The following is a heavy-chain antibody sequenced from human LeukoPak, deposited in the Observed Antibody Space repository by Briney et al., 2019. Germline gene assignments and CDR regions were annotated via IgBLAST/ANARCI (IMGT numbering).Heavy chain of an antibody. CDR1: GFTFSSYW. Sequence: PGGSLRLSCAASGFTFSSYWMSWVRQAPGKGLEWVANVKEDGSERYSVDSVRGRFTISRDNAKNSLYLQMYSLRAEDTAVYYCARLSPSGSSYSHFDYWGQGTLVTVSS. V-gene: IGHV3-7*01. J-gene: IGHJ4*02. D-gene: IGHD1-26*01. CDR3: ARLSPSGSSYSHFDY. CDR2: VKEDGSER.